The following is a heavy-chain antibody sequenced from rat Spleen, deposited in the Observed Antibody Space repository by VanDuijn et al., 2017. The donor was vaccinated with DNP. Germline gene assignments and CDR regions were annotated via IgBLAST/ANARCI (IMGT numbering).Heavy chain of an antibody. CDR2: ISNTGDHT. Sequence: EVQLVESGGGLVQPGRSLKLSCAASGFTYSNYVMAWVRQAPTKGLEWVASISNTGDHTYYSDSVKGRFSLSRDNAKSTLYRQVNVLRSEDTATYYCARYDRGHDYWGQGVVVTVSS. D-gene: IGHD1-7*01. J-gene: IGHJ2*01. V-gene: IGHV5-25*01. CDR1: GFTYSNYV. CDR3: ARYDRGHDY.